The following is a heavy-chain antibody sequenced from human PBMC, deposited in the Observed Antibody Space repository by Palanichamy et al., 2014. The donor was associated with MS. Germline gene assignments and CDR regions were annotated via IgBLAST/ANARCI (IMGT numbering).Heavy chain of an antibody. CDR3: ARDANYKLDP. CDR2: IKSDGGT. Sequence: DVQLVESGGGLVQPGGSLRLSCVASGFNVNNYWMHWVRHAPGNGLEWVSRIKSDGGTMYGNSVRGRFTISRDDAENTVYLQMSSLRVEDTAVYYRARDANYKLDPWGQGTLVAVSS. V-gene: IGHV3-74*03. D-gene: IGHD5-24*01. CDR1: GFNVNNYW. J-gene: IGHJ5*02.